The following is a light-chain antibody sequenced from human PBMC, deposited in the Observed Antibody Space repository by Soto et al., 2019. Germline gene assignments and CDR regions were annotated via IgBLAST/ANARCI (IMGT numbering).Light chain of an antibody. CDR1: SSNIGSNT. J-gene: IGLJ1*01. CDR2: NNN. V-gene: IGLV1-44*01. Sequence: QSVLTQPPSASGTPGQRVTISCSGSSSNIGSNTVNWYQQLPGTAPKLLIYNNNQRPSGVPDRFSGSKSRTSASLAISGLQSEYEADYYCAAWDDSLNGLVFGTGTKLTVL. CDR3: AAWDDSLNGLV.